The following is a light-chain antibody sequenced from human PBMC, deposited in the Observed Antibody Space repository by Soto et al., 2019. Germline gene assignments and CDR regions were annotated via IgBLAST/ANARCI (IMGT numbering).Light chain of an antibody. V-gene: IGKV4-1*01. CDR1: HSLLFDTNNKNF. CDR3: MQALQTYT. Sequence: DILMTQSPDSLVVSLGERASVSCKSSHSLLFDTNNKNFLAWYQQKAGQPPKLLIYWASARESGVPDRFSGSGSGTDFTLTISSLQAEDVAVYYCMQALQTYTFGQGTKLEIK. CDR2: WAS. J-gene: IGKJ2*01.